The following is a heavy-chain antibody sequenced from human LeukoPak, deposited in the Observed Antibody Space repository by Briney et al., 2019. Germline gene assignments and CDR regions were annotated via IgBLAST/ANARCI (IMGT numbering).Heavy chain of an antibody. CDR2: ISSSSSYI. J-gene: IGHJ4*02. CDR1: GFTFSSYS. CDR3: ARESRAYYDFWSGYYK. Sequence: GGSLRLSCAASGFTFSSYSMNWVRQAPGKGLEWVSSISSSSSYIYYADSVKGRFTISRDNAKNSLYLQMNGLRAEDTAVYYCARESRAYYDFWSGYYKWGQGTLVTVSS. V-gene: IGHV3-21*01. D-gene: IGHD3-3*01.